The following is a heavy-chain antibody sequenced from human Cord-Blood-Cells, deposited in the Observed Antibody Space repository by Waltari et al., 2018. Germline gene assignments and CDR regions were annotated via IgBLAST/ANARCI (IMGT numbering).Heavy chain of an antibody. CDR3: ARESLSWSFDY. CDR1: GFTFSSYW. CDR2: IKQDGSEK. V-gene: IGHV3-7*01. Sequence: EVQLVESGGGLVQPGGSLRLSCAASGFTFSSYWMSWVRQAPGKGWGVVDNIKQDGSEKFYVDSVKGRFTISRDNAKNSLYQQMNSLRAEDTAVYYCARESLSWSFDYWGQGTLVTVSS. D-gene: IGHD6-13*01. J-gene: IGHJ4*02.